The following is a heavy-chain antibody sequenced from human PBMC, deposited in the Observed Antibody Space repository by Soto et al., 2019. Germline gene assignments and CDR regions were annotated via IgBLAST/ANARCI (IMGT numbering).Heavy chain of an antibody. CDR1: GFSLTTSGVG. CDR3: AHSPCSGGTCYLFEH. J-gene: IGHJ4*02. V-gene: IGHV2-5*02. Sequence: QITLKESGPTLVKPTQTLTLTCTVSGFSLTTSGVGVGWIRQPPGKAPEWLALIYWDGIERYSPSLRSRLTITMDTSKNQVVLTMTTMDPVDTATYYCAHSPCSGGTCYLFEHWGQGTPVIVSS. CDR2: IYWDGIE. D-gene: IGHD2-15*01.